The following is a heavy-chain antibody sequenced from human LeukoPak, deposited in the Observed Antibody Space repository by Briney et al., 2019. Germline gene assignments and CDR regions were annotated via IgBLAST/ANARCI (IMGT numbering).Heavy chain of an antibody. D-gene: IGHD6-13*01. CDR1: GGSISSYY. CDR3: ARGGVAAPFDI. V-gene: IGHV4-59*01. Sequence: PETLSLTCTVSGGSISSYYWSWIRQPPGKGLAWIGYIYYSGSTNYNPSLKSRVTISVDTSKNQFSLKLSSVTAADTAVYYCARGGVAAPFDIWGQGTMVTVSS. J-gene: IGHJ3*02. CDR2: IYYSGST.